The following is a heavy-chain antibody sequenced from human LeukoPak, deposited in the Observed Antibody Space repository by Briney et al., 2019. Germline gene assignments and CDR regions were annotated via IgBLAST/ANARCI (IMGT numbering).Heavy chain of an antibody. V-gene: IGHV3-48*02. D-gene: IGHD3-10*01. CDR3: ATDMVRGVITTYYFDY. J-gene: IGHJ4*02. Sequence: GGSLRLSCAASGSTFSSYSMNWVRQAPGKGLEWVSYISGSSSTIYYADSVKGRFTISRDNAKNSLYLQMNSLRDEDTAVYYCATDMVRGVITTYYFDYWGQGTLVTVSS. CDR1: GSTFSSYS. CDR2: ISGSSSTI.